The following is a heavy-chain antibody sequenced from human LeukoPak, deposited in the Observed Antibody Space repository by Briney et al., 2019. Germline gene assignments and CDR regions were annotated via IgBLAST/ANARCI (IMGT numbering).Heavy chain of an antibody. D-gene: IGHD6-19*01. V-gene: IGHV4-59*01. CDR1: GGSISSYY. Sequence: PSETLSLTCTVSGGSISSYYWSWIRQPPGKGLEWIGYIYYSGSTNYNPSLKSRVTISVDTSKNQFSLKLSSVTAADTAVYYCARVAGHYYYYYMDVWGKGTTVTVSS. J-gene: IGHJ6*03. CDR2: IYYSGST. CDR3: ARVAGHYYYYYMDV.